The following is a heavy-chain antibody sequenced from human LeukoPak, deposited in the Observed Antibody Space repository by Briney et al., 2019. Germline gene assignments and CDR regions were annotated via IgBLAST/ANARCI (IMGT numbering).Heavy chain of an antibody. D-gene: IGHD6-19*01. J-gene: IGHJ4*02. CDR2: IDQHGRDK. Sequence: GGSLRLSCAASASTFSGNWMHWVRQALGKGLEWVASIDQHGRDKYFLDSVKGRFTISRDNSKSSLYLQMNSLRAEDTAVYYCVRGSGWFFGFGGQGSLVTVSS. CDR1: ASTFSGNW. V-gene: IGHV3-7*01. CDR3: VRGSGWFFGF.